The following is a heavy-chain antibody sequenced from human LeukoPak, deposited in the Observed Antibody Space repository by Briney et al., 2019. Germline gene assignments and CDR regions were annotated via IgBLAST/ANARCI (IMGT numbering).Heavy chain of an antibody. Sequence: GGALRLSCAVSGFPFTRFYMSWIRQAPGKGLEWISYIGLSGSPLDYADSVRGRFTISRDNAKNSLYLEMNSLRAEDTAVYYCARKDFSSGSFSYWGQGTLVTVSS. D-gene: IGHD3-22*01. CDR1: GFPFTRFY. J-gene: IGHJ4*02. CDR3: ARKDFSSGSFSY. CDR2: IGLSGSPL. V-gene: IGHV3-11*04.